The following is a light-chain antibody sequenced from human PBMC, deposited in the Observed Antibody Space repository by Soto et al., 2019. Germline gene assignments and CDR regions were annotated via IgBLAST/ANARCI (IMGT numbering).Light chain of an antibody. V-gene: IGKV3-15*01. CDR3: QQYNNWPRT. CDR1: QSVSSN. J-gene: IGKJ5*01. CDR2: GVS. Sequence: EIVMTQSPATLSVSPGERATLSCRASQSVSSNLAWYQQKPGQAPRLLIYGVSTRDTGIPARFSGSGSGTECTRTISSLQSEDFAVDYCQQYNNWPRTFGQGTRLEIK.